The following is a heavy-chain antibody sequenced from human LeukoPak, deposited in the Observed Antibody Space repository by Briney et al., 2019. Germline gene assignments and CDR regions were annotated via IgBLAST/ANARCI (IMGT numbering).Heavy chain of an antibody. CDR3: AREKGGQQLAFDY. V-gene: IGHV4-39*07. CDR2: IYYSGST. D-gene: IGHD6-13*01. CDR1: GGSISSSSYY. J-gene: IGHJ4*02. Sequence: PSETLSLTCTVSGGSISSSSYYWGWIRQPPGKGLEWIGSIYYSGSTYYNPSLKSRVTISVDTSKNQFSLKLSSVTAADTAVYYCAREKGGQQLAFDYWGQGTLVTVSS.